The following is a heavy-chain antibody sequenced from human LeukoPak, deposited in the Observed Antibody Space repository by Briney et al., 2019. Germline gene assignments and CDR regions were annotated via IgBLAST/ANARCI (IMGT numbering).Heavy chain of an antibody. Sequence: GGSLRLSCAASGFTFSSYGMNWVRQAPGKGLEWVSSISSSSSYIYYADSVQGRFTISRDNAKNSLYLQMNSLRAEDTAVYYCAAFWSGYHYWGQGTLVTVSS. D-gene: IGHD3-3*01. CDR3: AAFWSGYHY. CDR1: GFTFSSYG. J-gene: IGHJ4*02. V-gene: IGHV3-21*01. CDR2: ISSSSSYI.